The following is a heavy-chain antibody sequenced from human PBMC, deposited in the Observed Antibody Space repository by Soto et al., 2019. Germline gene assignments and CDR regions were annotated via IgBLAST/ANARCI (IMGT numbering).Heavy chain of an antibody. CDR1: GFSFSSYG. J-gene: IGHJ3*02. Sequence: QVQLVESGGGVVQPGRSLRLSCAASGFSFSSYGMHWVRQAPGKGLEWVAVIWYDGSNKDHADSVKGRFTISRDNSKNSLYLQMTSLRPEETAVYYCAKQSDATMDLGALDIWVQGTIVTVSS. CDR3: AKQSDATMDLGALDI. V-gene: IGHV3-33*06. CDR2: IWYDGSNK. D-gene: IGHD5-18*01.